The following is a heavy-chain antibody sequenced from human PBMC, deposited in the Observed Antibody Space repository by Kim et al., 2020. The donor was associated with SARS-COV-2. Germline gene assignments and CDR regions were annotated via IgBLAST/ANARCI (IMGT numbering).Heavy chain of an antibody. CDR1: GATFSTYA. D-gene: IGHD2-21*02. V-gene: IGHV1-69*04. CDR2: IIPILGTV. J-gene: IGHJ4*02. Sequence: SVKVSCKASGATFSTYAINWVRQAPGQGLEWMGRIIPILGTVNYAQKFQGRVTITADKSTSTAYMELGNLRSEDTAVYYCARDAVVVTAIPVYWGQGSLVTVSS. CDR3: ARDAVVVTAIPVY.